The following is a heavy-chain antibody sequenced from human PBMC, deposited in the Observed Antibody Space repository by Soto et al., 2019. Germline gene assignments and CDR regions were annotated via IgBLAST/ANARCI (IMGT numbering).Heavy chain of an antibody. CDR1: GGTFSSYA. V-gene: IGHV1-69*12. Sequence: QVQLAQSGAEVKKPGSSVKVSCKASGGTFSSYAISWVRQAPGQGLEWMGGIIPIFGTANYAQKFQGRVTITADESTSTAYMELSSLRSEDTAVYYCARDGYSYGYIDNLRYGMDVWGQGTTVTVSS. J-gene: IGHJ6*02. CDR3: ARDGYSYGYIDNLRYGMDV. CDR2: IIPIFGTA. D-gene: IGHD5-18*01.